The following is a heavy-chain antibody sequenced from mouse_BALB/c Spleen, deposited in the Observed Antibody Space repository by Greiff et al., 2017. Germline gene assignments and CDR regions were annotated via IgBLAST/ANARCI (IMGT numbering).Heavy chain of an antibody. D-gene: IGHD2-14*01. CDR1: GYTFTDYA. CDR3: ARYHYRYGLYAMDY. J-gene: IGHJ4*01. V-gene: IGHV1S137*01. CDR2: ISTYYGDA. Sequence: VQLQESGAELVRPGVSVKISCKGSGYTFTDYAMHWVKQSHAKSLEWIGVISTYYGDASYNQKFKGKATMTVDKSSSTAYMELARLTSEDSAVYYCARYHYRYGLYAMDYWGQGTSVTVSS.